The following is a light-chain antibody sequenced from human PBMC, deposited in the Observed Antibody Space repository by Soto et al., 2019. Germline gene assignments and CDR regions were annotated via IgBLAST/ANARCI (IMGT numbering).Light chain of an antibody. CDR1: QSVSRN. CDR2: GAS. J-gene: IGKJ1*01. Sequence: EIVLTQSPATLSLSPGERATLSCRASQSVSRNLAWYQQKPGQAPRLLIYGASNRATGIPARFSGSGSGTDFTLTISSLEPEDFAVYSCQQRSNWTFGQGTKVEIK. CDR3: QQRSNWT. V-gene: IGKV3-11*01.